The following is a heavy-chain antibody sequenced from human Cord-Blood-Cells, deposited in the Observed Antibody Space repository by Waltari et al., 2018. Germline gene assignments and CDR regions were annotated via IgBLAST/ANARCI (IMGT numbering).Heavy chain of an antibody. V-gene: IGHV4-39*01. CDR3: ARHEGMWFDP. CDR2: IYYSGST. J-gene: IGHJ5*02. D-gene: IGHD3-10*01. CDR1: GGSISSSSYY. Sequence: QLQLQESGPGLVKPSETLSLTCTVSGGSISSSSYYCGWIRQPPGKGLEWIGSIYYSGSTYYNPSLKSRVTISVDTSKNQFSLKLSSVTAADTAVYYCARHEGMWFDPWGQGTLVTVSS.